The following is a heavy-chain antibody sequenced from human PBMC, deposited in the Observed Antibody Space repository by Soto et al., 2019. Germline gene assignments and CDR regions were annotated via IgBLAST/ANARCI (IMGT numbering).Heavy chain of an antibody. CDR2: MRSDVSNT. V-gene: IGHV3-30*02. Sequence: GGSLRLSWAPSGLTIDNYTIHWVRHLPGKGLGWVAFMRSDVSNTYYADSVKGRFTISRDNRNNPLYLQMNSLGTDETALYKWVRSGEWLRPGWFGPWGQGTLASVSS. CDR3: VRSGEWLRPGWFGP. D-gene: IGHD6-19*01. J-gene: IGHJ5*02. CDR1: GLTIDNYT.